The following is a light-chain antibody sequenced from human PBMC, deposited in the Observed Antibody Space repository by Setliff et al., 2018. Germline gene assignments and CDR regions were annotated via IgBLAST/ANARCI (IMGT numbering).Light chain of an antibody. Sequence: QSALTQPASVSGSPGQSITISCTETSSDVGGYNYVSWYQQHPDKAPKLMIFDVSNRPSGVSNRFSGSKSGNTASLTISGLQAEDEADYYCSSYTSSSTQVFGTGTKVTVL. J-gene: IGLJ1*01. CDR1: SSDVGGYNY. CDR3: SSYTSSSTQV. CDR2: DVS. V-gene: IGLV2-14*03.